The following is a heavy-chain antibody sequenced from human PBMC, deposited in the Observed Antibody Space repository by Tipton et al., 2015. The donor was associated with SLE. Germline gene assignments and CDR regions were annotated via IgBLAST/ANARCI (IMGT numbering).Heavy chain of an antibody. V-gene: IGHV3-48*04. J-gene: IGHJ4*02. CDR2: ITPGSESI. CDR3: ASGPGREWLVRFAY. CDR1: GFTFSKDN. Sequence: SLRLSWIGSGFTFSKDNMIWVRQAPGKGLEWISYITPGSESIFYSDSVKGRFTISRDNGNNAMFLQMNSLTVEDTAVYFCASGPGREWLVRFAYWGQGTLVTVSS. D-gene: IGHD6-19*01.